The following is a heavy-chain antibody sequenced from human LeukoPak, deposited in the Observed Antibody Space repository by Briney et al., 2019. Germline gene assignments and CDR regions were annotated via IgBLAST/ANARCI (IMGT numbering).Heavy chain of an antibody. J-gene: IGHJ4*02. D-gene: IGHD1-1*01. CDR3: ARGDGNDYYFDY. Sequence: ASVKVSCKASGYTFTGYYMHWVRQAPGQGLEWMGWINPNSGGTNYAQKFQGRVTMTRDTSISTAYMELSSLRSDDTAVYYCARGDGNDYYFDYWGQGTLVTVSS. CDR2: INPNSGGT. V-gene: IGHV1-2*02. CDR1: GYTFTGYY.